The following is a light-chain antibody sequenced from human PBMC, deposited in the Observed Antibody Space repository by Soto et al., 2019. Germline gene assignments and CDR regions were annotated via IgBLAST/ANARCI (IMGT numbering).Light chain of an antibody. CDR3: QQLHTYPLT. CDR1: QGISSH. J-gene: IGKJ4*01. CDR2: AAS. V-gene: IGKV1-9*01. Sequence: IPLTQSPSSLSASVGDRVTITCRASQGISSHLAWYQLKPGKAPKLLIYAASSLHDGVPSRFSGSGSGTDFTLTISSLQPEDFATYCCQQLHTYPLTFGGGTKVEIK.